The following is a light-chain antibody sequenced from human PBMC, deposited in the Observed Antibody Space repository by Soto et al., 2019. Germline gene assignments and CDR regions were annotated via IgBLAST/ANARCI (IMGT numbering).Light chain of an antibody. J-gene: IGLJ3*02. CDR2: VNT. CDR3: QSYDSSLRASV. CDR1: SSNIGTGYD. V-gene: IGLV1-40*01. Sequence: QSVLTQPPSVSGAPGQRVTISCTGSSSNIGTGYDVHWYQQLPGTAPKLLIFVNTNRPSGVPDRFSGSKSGTSASLAITGLQAEDEAAYYCQSYDSSLRASVFGGGTKLTVL.